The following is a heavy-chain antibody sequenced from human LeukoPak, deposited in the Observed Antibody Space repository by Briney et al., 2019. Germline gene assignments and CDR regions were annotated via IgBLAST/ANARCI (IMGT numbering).Heavy chain of an antibody. D-gene: IGHD2-2*02. CDR1: GFTFSSYA. Sequence: GRSLRLSCAASGFTFSSYAMHWVRQAPGKGLEWVAVISYDGSNKYYADSVKGRFTISRDNSKNTLYLQMNSLRAEDTAVYYCARDNSQLLYLYDYWGQGTLVTVSS. CDR2: ISYDGSNK. V-gene: IGHV3-30-3*01. CDR3: ARDNSQLLYLYDY. J-gene: IGHJ4*02.